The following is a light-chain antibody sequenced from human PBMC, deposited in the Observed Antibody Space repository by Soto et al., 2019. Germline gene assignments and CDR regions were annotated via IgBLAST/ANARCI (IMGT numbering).Light chain of an antibody. V-gene: IGLV8-61*01. CDR1: SGSVSTRNY. CDR3: LLYVGSGIHGV. CDR2: NAN. Sequence: QAVVTQEPSFSVSPRGTVTLTCGLPSGSVSTRNYHSWYQQIPGQSPRTLIYNANTRSSGVPDSFSGSILGNKAALTIAGAQAEDESDYYCLLYVGSGIHGVFGGGTKVTVL. J-gene: IGLJ3*02.